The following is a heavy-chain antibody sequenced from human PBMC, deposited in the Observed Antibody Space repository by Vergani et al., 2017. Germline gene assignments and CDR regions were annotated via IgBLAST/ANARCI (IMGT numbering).Heavy chain of an antibody. D-gene: IGHD3-22*01. V-gene: IGHV1-46*03. CDR2: INPSGGIT. Sequence: QVQLVQSGAEVKKPGASVKVSCKASGYTFTSYYMHWVRQAPGQGLEGMGIINPSGGITSYEQKFQGRVTMTRDTSTSTVYMALSSLTSEDTAVYYCTXGWYYDSIAYLAYWGQGTLVTVSS. CDR1: GYTFTSYY. J-gene: IGHJ4*02. CDR3: TXGWYYDSIAYLAY.